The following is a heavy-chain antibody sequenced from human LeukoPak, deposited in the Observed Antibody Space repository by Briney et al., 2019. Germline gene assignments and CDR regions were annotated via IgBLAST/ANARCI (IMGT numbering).Heavy chain of an antibody. CDR2: IYRGGST. V-gene: IGHV3-66*02. D-gene: IGHD6-25*01. Sequence: AGGSLRLSCAASGFTDSRNYMSWVRQAPGKGLECVSVIYRGGSTYYADSVKGRFTISRDNLKNTLYLQTNSLRAEDTAVYYCALSAPDYYFDYWGQGTLVTVSS. CDR3: ALSAPDYYFDY. CDR1: GFTDSRNY. J-gene: IGHJ4*02.